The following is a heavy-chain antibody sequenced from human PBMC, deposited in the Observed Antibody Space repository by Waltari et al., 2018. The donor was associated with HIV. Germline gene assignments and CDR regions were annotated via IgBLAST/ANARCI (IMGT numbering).Heavy chain of an antibody. J-gene: IGHJ4*02. D-gene: IGHD3-10*01. Sequence: EVQLVESGGGLVQPGRSLRLSCAASGFTFDDYALHWVRHAPGKGLEWVSGISWNSGSIGYADSVKGRFTISRDNAKNSLYLQMNSLRAEDTALYYCAKGGVRGVITYYFDYWGQGTLVTVSS. CDR1: GFTFDDYA. CDR2: ISWNSGSI. V-gene: IGHV3-9*01. CDR3: AKGGVRGVITYYFDY.